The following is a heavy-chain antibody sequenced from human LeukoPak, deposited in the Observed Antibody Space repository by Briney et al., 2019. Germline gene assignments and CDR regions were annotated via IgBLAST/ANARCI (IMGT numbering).Heavy chain of an antibody. D-gene: IGHD2-8*01. J-gene: IGHJ5*02. CDR1: GYTFTGYY. Sequence: GASVKVSCKASGYTFTGYYMHWVRQAPGQGLEWMGWINPNSGGTNYAQKLQGRVAITRDTSISTAYMELSRLRSDDTAVYYCAREAPHCTNGVCYHWFDPWGQGTLVTVSS. CDR2: INPNSGGT. CDR3: AREAPHCTNGVCYHWFDP. V-gene: IGHV1-2*02.